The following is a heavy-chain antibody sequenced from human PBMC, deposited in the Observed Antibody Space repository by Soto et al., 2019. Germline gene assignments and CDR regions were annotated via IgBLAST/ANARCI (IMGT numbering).Heavy chain of an antibody. D-gene: IGHD6-19*01. J-gene: IGHJ4*02. CDR1: GGSITTNW. CDR3: ARHIAVPRTRGFDY. V-gene: IGHV4-4*02. Sequence: QVHLQESGPGLVKPSGTLSLTCAVSGGSITTNWWSWVRQPPGKGLEWIGEIYHSGTTNYNPSLRGRVTIPVDKSNTQFTPNLNSVTAPDSAIYYCARHIAVPRTRGFDYWGQGNLVTVSS. CDR2: IYHSGTT.